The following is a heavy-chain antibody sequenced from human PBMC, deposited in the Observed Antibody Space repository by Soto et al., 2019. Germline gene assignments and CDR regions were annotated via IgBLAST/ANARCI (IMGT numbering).Heavy chain of an antibody. Sequence: VASVKVSCKASGGTFSSYAISWVRQAPGQGLEWMGGIIPIFGTANYAQKFQGRVTITADESTSTAYMELSSLRSEDTAVYYCARSNCSSTSCYTTYYYYYGMDVWGQGTTVTVSS. CDR3: ARSNCSSTSCYTTYYYYYGMDV. J-gene: IGHJ6*02. CDR1: GGTFSSYA. CDR2: IIPIFGTA. V-gene: IGHV1-69*13. D-gene: IGHD2-2*02.